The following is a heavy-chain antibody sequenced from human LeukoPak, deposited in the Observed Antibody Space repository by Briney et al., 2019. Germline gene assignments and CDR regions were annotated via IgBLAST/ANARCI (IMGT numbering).Heavy chain of an antibody. J-gene: IGHJ3*02. CDR2: INSDGSST. CDR1: GFTFSSYW. V-gene: IGHV3-74*01. CDR3: ARDGYSSSWYPQDAFDI. D-gene: IGHD6-13*01. Sequence: PGGSLRLSCAASGFTFSSYWMHWVRQAPGKGLVWVSRINSDGSSTSYADSVKGRLTISRDNAKNTLYLQMNSLRAEDTAVYYCARDGYSSSWYPQDAFDIWGQGTMVTVSS.